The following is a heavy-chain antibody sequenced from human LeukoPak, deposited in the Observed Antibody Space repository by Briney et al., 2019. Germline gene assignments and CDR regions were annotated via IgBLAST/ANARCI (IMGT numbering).Heavy chain of an antibody. D-gene: IGHD3-9*01. Sequence: SGGSLRLSCAASGFTFTTYWMSWVRQAPGKGLEWMANIKQDGSEKYYVDSVKGRFTISRDNAKNSLYLQMNSLRAEDTAVYYCVRDRYDILTGYNDAFDIWSQGTMVTVSS. J-gene: IGHJ3*02. CDR2: IKQDGSEK. CDR3: VRDRYDILTGYNDAFDI. V-gene: IGHV3-7*01. CDR1: GFTFTTYW.